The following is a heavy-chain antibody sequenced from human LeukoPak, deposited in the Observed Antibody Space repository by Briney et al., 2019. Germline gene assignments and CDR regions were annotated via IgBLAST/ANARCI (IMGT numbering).Heavy chain of an antibody. Sequence: GASVKVSCKASGYTFTTYGIAWVRQAPGQGLEWMGWISAHNGNTNYAQSLQGRVTMTTDISTNTAYMELRSLRSDDTAVYYCARDGYFDLWGRGTLVTVSS. CDR1: GYTFTTYG. CDR2: ISAHNGNT. CDR3: ARDGYFDL. V-gene: IGHV1-18*01. J-gene: IGHJ2*01.